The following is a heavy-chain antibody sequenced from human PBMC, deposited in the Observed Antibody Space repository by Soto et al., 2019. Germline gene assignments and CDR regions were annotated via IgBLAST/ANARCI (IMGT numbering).Heavy chain of an antibody. CDR1: GFTFGDYA. D-gene: IGHD2-2*01. V-gene: IGHV3-49*03. Sequence: GSLRLSCTASGFTFGDYAMSWFRQAPGKGLEWVGFIRSKAYGGTTEYAASVKGRFTISRDDSKSIAYLQMNSLKTEDTAVYYCTRCKRVPAAIGFDPWGQGTLVTVS. CDR2: IRSKAYGGTT. J-gene: IGHJ5*02. CDR3: TRCKRVPAAIGFDP.